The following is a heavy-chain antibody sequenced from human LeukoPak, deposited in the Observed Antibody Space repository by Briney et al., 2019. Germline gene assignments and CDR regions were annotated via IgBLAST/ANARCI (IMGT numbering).Heavy chain of an antibody. Sequence: SVKVSCKASGGTFSSYAISWVRQAPGQGLEWMGGIIPIFGTANYAQKFQGRVTITADESTSTAYMELSSPRSEDTAVYYCARGAGDYWYFDLWGRGTLVTVSS. J-gene: IGHJ2*01. CDR1: GGTFSSYA. D-gene: IGHD4-17*01. CDR2: IIPIFGTA. CDR3: ARGAGDYWYFDL. V-gene: IGHV1-69*01.